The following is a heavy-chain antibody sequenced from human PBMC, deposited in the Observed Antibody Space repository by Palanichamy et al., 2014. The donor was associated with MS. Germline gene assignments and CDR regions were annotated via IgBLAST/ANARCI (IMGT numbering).Heavy chain of an antibody. CDR1: LLHQQWLL. J-gene: IGHJ5*02. CDR3: AREYYDSSAAWGWFDP. CDR2: ISHTGST. Sequence: QVQLQESGPGLVEAFGDPVPHLHCLWLLHQQWLLLGLDPAAPREGLEWIGTISHTGSTYYNPSIKSRVTISVDTSKNQFSLRLSSVTAADTAVYYCAREYYDSSAAWGWFDPWGQGTLVTVSS. D-gene: IGHD3-22*01. V-gene: IGHV4-38-2*02.